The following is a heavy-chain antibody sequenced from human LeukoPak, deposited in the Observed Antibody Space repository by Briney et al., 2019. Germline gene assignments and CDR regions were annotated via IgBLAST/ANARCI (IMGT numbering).Heavy chain of an antibody. CDR2: MNPNSGNT. CDR3: ARGSLHCSSTSCYLGIYYYGMDV. CDR1: GYTFISYD. D-gene: IGHD2-2*01. V-gene: IGHV1-8*01. Sequence: ASVKVSCKASGYTFISYDINWVRQATGQGLEWMGWMNPNSGNTGYAQKFQGRVTMTRSTSISTAYMELSSLRSEDTAVYYCARGSLHCSSTSCYLGIYYYGMDVWGQGTTVTVSS. J-gene: IGHJ6*02.